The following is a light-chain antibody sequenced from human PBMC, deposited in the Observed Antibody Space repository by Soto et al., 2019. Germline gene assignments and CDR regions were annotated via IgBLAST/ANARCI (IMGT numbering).Light chain of an antibody. CDR1: NNDVGGYNY. Sequence: QSALTQPPSASGSPGQSVTISCTGTNNDVGGYNYVSWYQQHPGKAPKLMIYEVSKRPSGVPDRFSGSKSGNTASLTVSGLQAEDEADYYCSSYAGSNNVVFGGGTKLTVL. V-gene: IGLV2-8*01. CDR3: SSYAGSNNVV. J-gene: IGLJ2*01. CDR2: EVS.